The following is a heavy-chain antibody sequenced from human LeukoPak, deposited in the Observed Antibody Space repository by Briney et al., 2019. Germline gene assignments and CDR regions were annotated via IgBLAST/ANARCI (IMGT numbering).Heavy chain of an antibody. CDR2: FDPEDGET. CDR1: GYTLTELS. Sequence: ASVKVSCKVSGYTLTELSMHWVRQAPGKGLEWMGGFDPEDGETIYAQKFQGRVTMTEDTSTDTAYMELSSLRTGDTAVYYCATIPDDSSISDAFDIWGQGTMVTVSS. V-gene: IGHV1-24*01. D-gene: IGHD3-22*01. CDR3: ATIPDDSSISDAFDI. J-gene: IGHJ3*02.